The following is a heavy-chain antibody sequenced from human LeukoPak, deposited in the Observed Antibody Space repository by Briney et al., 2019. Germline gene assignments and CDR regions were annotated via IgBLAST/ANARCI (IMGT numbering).Heavy chain of an antibody. Sequence: PSETLSLTCTVSGGSISSYYWSWVRQAPGKGLEWVSAISGSGGSTYYADSVKGRFTISRDNSKNTLYLQMNSLRAEDTAVYYCAKDLVRLVRVSDYWGQGTLVTVSS. V-gene: IGHV3-23*01. CDR2: ISGSGGST. J-gene: IGHJ4*02. CDR3: AKDLVRLVRVSDY. D-gene: IGHD6-6*01. CDR1: GGSISSYY.